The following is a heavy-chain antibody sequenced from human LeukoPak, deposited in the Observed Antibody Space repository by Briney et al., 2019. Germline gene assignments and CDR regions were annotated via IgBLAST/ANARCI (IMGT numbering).Heavy chain of an antibody. J-gene: IGHJ4*02. Sequence: PSETLSLTCTVSGGSISSSSYYWGWVRQPPGKGLEWIGSIYYSGSTYYNPSLKSRVSISEDKAKKQFSLKQSSMTAADTAVYYCARHIDIVVVVAASYYFDYWGQGTLVTVSS. V-gene: IGHV4-39*01. CDR2: IYYSGST. D-gene: IGHD2-15*01. CDR1: GGSISSSSYY. CDR3: ARHIDIVVVVAASYYFDY.